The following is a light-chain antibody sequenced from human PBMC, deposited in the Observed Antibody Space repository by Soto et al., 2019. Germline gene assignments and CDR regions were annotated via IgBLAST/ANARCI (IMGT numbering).Light chain of an antibody. V-gene: IGLV1-51*01. CDR2: DNN. Sequence: QSVLTQPPSVSAAPGQTVTISCSGSSSNIGNNYVSWYQQLPGTAPKLLIYDNNERPSGIPDRFSGSKSGTSATLGITGLQTGDEADYYCGTWDSSLSVGVFGTGTQLTVL. CDR3: GTWDSSLSVGV. J-gene: IGLJ1*01. CDR1: SSNIGNNY.